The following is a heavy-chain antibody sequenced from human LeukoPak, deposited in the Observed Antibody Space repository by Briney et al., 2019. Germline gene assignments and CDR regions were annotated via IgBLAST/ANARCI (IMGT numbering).Heavy chain of an antibody. V-gene: IGHV3-48*01. Sequence: GGSLRLSCAASGFTFSSYEMNWVRQAPGKGLEWVSYISSGSSTIYYADSVKGRFTISRDSAKNSLYLQMNSLRAEDTAVYYCAREVVVADYWGQGTLVTVSS. CDR3: AREVVVADY. D-gene: IGHD2-15*01. CDR2: ISSGSSTI. CDR1: GFTFSSYE. J-gene: IGHJ4*02.